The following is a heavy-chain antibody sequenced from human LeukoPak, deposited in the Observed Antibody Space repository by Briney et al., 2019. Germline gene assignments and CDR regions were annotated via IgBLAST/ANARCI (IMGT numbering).Heavy chain of an antibody. CDR3: ARDSFRYGSGSYFDY. J-gene: IGHJ4*02. CDR2: IKQDGSEK. V-gene: IGHV3-7*01. D-gene: IGHD3-10*01. CDR1: GFTFSSHW. Sequence: GGSLRLSCAASGFTFSSHWMSWVRQAPGKGLEWVANIKQDGSEKYYVDSVKGRFTISRDNAKNSLYLQMNSLRAEDTAVYYCARDSFRYGSGSYFDYWGQGTLVTVSS.